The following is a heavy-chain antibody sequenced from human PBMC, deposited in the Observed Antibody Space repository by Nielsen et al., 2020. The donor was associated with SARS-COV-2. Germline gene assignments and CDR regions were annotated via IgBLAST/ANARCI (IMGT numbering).Heavy chain of an antibody. CDR2: VNHSGNT. J-gene: IGHJ3*01. Sequence: SETLSLTCTVSGGSISSGGYYWSWIRQSPGKRLEWIGEVNHSGNTFYNPSLKSRVTMSVDSSKNQFSLKLTSVTAADTAVYFCARAGYSANDVWGQGRTVIVSS. CDR1: GGSISSGGYY. V-gene: IGHV4-39*07. D-gene: IGHD5-18*01. CDR3: ARAGYSANDV.